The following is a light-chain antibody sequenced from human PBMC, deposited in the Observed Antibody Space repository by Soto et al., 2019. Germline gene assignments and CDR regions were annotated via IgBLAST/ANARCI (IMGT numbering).Light chain of an antibody. J-gene: IGKJ5*01. Sequence: DIQMTQSPSSVSASVGDRVTITCRASQGISGWLAWYQQKPGKAPNLLISAASSLQSGVPSRFSGSGSGTDFTLTISSLQPEDIATYYCQQANSFPITFGRGTRLEIK. CDR2: AAS. CDR3: QQANSFPIT. CDR1: QGISGW. V-gene: IGKV1D-12*01.